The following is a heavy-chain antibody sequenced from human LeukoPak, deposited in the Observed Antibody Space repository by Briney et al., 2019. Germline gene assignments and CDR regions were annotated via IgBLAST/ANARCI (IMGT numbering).Heavy chain of an antibody. CDR3: ARASIYSRGYNAYLKFFDY. J-gene: IGHJ4*02. CDR2: ISYSGTT. CDR1: GGSISNGGYY. D-gene: IGHD3-22*01. Sequence: SETLSLTCTVSGGSISNGGYYWSWIRQHPGKSLEWIGYISYSGTTNYNPSLKSRVTISVDTSKCQFSLNLSSVTAADTAVYSCARASIYSRGYNAYLKFFDYWGRGSLVTVSS. V-gene: IGHV4-31*03.